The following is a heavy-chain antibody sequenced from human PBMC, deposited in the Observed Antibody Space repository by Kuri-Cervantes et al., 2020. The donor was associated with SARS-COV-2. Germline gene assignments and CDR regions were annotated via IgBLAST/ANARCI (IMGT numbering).Heavy chain of an antibody. D-gene: IGHD7-27*01. CDR1: GFTFSNYA. CDR3: GRANTGDGGGAFDY. Sequence: GGSRRLSCPASGFTFSNYAMHWVRKAPGKGLEWVAVISDDGSNKYYENSGKGRFTFSRNNSKNTLYLKMNSLGAEDTSGYYFGRANTGDGGGAFDYWGQGTLVTDSS. V-gene: IGHV3-30-3*01. CDR2: ISDDGSNK. J-gene: IGHJ4*02.